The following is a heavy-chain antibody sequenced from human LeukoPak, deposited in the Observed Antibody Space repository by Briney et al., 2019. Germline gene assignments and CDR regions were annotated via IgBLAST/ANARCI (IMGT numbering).Heavy chain of an antibody. CDR3: ARVYYSSSYDYWYFDL. CDR2: LYHGGST. CDR1: GYSLSTGYY. D-gene: IGHD6-13*01. V-gene: IGHV4-38-2*02. J-gene: IGHJ2*01. Sequence: PSETLSLTCTVSGYSLSTGYYWDWIRQPPGKGLEWIGTLYHGGSTYYNPSLKSRVTISVDTSKNQSSLKLSSVTAADTAVYYCARVYYSSSYDYWYFDLWGRGTLVTVSS.